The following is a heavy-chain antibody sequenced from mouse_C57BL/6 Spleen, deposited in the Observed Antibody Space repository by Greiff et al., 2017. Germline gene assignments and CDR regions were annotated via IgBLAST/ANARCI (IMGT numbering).Heavy chain of an antibody. CDR2: IWTGGGT. Sequence: QVQLKQSGPGLVAPSQSLSITCTVSGFSLTSYAISWVRQPPGKGLEWLGVIWTGGGTNYNSALKSRLSISKDNSKSQVFLKMNSLQTDDTARYYCARNPLYYGSSHWYFDVWGTGTTVTVSS. V-gene: IGHV2-9-1*01. CDR1: GFSLTSYA. D-gene: IGHD1-1*01. J-gene: IGHJ1*03. CDR3: ARNPLYYGSSHWYFDV.